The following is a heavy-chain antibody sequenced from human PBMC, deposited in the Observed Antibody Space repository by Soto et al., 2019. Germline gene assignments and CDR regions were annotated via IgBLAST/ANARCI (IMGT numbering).Heavy chain of an antibody. Sequence: GGSLRLSCAASGFTFSSYAMSWVRQAPGKGLEWVSAISGSGGSTYYADSVKGRFTISRDNSKNTLYLQMNSLRAEDTAVYYCARGGKIVVLNYMDVWGKGTTVTVSS. D-gene: IGHD1-26*01. V-gene: IGHV3-23*01. CDR3: ARGGKIVVLNYMDV. CDR1: GFTFSSYA. CDR2: ISGSGGST. J-gene: IGHJ6*03.